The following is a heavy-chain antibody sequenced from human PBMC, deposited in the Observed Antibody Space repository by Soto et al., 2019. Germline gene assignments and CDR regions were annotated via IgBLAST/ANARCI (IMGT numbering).Heavy chain of an antibody. J-gene: IGHJ4*02. Sequence: ASVKVSCKASGYTFTSDGISWVGQAPGQGVEGMGWISAYKGNTNYAQKLQGRVTMTTDPSTSTAYMELRSLRSDDTAVYDCARYLIHSSGYKVAFESWGQGTMVTVAS. CDR3: ARYLIHSSGYKVAFES. CDR2: ISAYKGNT. D-gene: IGHD3-22*01. CDR1: GYTFTSDG. V-gene: IGHV1-18*04.